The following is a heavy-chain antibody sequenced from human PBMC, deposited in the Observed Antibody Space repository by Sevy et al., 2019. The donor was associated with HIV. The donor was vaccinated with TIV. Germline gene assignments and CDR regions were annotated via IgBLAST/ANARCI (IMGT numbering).Heavy chain of an antibody. CDR1: GYTFTAYY. Sequence: ASVKVSCKASGYTFTAYYIHWVRQAPGQGLEWMGWINPNSGGTYFAKKFQDSVTLTTDTSDNTAYMELRSLRFDDTAVYYCARMGDYYVSSGYYPLKFWGQGTLVTVSS. V-gene: IGHV1-2*02. CDR3: ARMGDYYVSSGYYPLKF. CDR2: INPNSGGT. D-gene: IGHD3-22*01. J-gene: IGHJ4*02.